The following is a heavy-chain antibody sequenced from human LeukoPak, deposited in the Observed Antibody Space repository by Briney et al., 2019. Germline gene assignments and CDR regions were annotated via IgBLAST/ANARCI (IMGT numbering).Heavy chain of an antibody. D-gene: IGHD3-10*02. CDR1: GGTFSSYA. CDR2: IIPILGIA. V-gene: IGHV1-69*04. Sequence: SVKVSCKASGGTFSSYAISWVRQAPGQGLEWMGRIIPILGIANYAQKFQGRVTMTGDTSTSTVYMDLSSLRSNDTAMYYCARAHQGAMFYDTWGQGTLVTVSS. CDR3: ARAHQGAMFYDT. J-gene: IGHJ5*02.